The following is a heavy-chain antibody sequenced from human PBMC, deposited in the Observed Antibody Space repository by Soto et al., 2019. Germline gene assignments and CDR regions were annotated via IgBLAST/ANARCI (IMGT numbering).Heavy chain of an antibody. D-gene: IGHD6-13*01. V-gene: IGHV1-69*02. CDR1: GGTFSSYT. J-gene: IGHJ6*02. Sequence: SVKVCCKASGGTFSSYTISWVRQAPGQGLEWMGRIIPILGIANYAQKFQGRVTITADKSTGTAYMELSSLRSEDTAVYYCARAEGSSSWYPSYYYYGMDVWG. CDR2: IIPILGIA. CDR3: ARAEGSSSWYPSYYYYGMDV.